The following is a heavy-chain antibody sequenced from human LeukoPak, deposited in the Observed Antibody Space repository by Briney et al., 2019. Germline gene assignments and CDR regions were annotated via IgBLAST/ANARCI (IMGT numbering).Heavy chain of an antibody. CDR3: ARPAYGDDGYFDY. CDR2: INPSGGST. V-gene: IGHV1-46*01. CDR1: GYTFTSYY. D-gene: IGHD4-17*01. J-gene: IGHJ4*02. Sequence: ASVKVSCKASGYTFTSYYMYWVRQAPGQGLEWMGIINPSGGSTSYAQKFQGRVTMTRDMSTSTVYMELSSLRSEDTAVYYCARPAYGDDGYFDYWGQGTLVTVSS.